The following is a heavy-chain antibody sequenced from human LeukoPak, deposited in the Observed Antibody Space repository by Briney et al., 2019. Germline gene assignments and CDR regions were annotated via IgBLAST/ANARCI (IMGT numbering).Heavy chain of an antibody. CDR3: AKVGSSGGYFDY. Sequence: GGSLRLSCAASGFTFDDYAMHWVRQAPGKGLEWVSGISWNSGSIGYADSVKGRFTISRGNAKNSLYLQMNSLRAEDTALYYCAKVGSSGGYFDYWGQGTLVTVSS. D-gene: IGHD1-26*01. V-gene: IGHV3-9*01. J-gene: IGHJ4*02. CDR1: GFTFDDYA. CDR2: ISWNSGSI.